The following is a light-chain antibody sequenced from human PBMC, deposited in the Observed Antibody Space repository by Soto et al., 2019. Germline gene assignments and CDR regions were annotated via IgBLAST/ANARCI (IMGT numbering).Light chain of an antibody. CDR1: SNDVGGYNF. J-gene: IGLJ2*01. CDR2: DVS. Sequence: QSALTQPRSVSGSPGQSVTISCTGTSNDVGGYNFVSWYQQHPGKVPKLFIYDVSRRPSGVPDRFSGSKSGNTASLTISGLXXEXEXDXYCSSYAGSYTLVFGGGTKLTVL. V-gene: IGLV2-11*01. CDR3: SSYAGSYTLV.